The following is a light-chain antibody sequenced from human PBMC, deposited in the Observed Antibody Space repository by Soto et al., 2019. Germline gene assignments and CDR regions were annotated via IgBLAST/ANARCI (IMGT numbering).Light chain of an antibody. Sequence: QSVLTQPPSVSGAPGQRVTISCTGSSSNIGACYDVHRYQRLPGTAPKLRIYGNSNRPSGVPDRFSGYKSGTSASLAITGLQAEYEADYYCQSYDSSLSGSGVFGGGTKLTVL. CDR3: QSYDSSLSGSGV. CDR1: SSNIGACYD. V-gene: IGLV1-40*01. CDR2: GNS. J-gene: IGLJ2*01.